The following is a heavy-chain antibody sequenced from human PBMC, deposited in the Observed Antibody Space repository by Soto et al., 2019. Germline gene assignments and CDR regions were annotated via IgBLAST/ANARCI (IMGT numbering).Heavy chain of an antibody. CDR1: RFTFSNFG. D-gene: IGHD6-13*01. J-gene: IGHJ4*02. CDR2: IWYDGSNE. CDR3: TRDISSRWFDY. Sequence: QVQLVESGGGVVQPGRSLRLSCVASRFTFSNFGMHWVRQAPGKGLEWVATIWYDGSNEYYADSVKGRITISRDNSKNTLYLQMNSLRAEDTAVYYCTRDISSRWFDYWGQGTLVTVSS. V-gene: IGHV3-33*01.